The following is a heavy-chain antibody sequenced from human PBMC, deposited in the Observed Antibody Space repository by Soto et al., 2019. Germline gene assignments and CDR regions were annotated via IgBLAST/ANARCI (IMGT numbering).Heavy chain of an antibody. CDR2: ISWNSGSI. CDR1: GFTFDDYA. Sequence: GGSLRLSCAASGFTFDDYAMHWVRQAPGKGLEWVSGISWNSGSIGYADSVKGRFTISRDNAKNSLYLQMNSLRAEDTALYYCAKEYIESIAAPHAGFDPWGQGTLVPVSS. V-gene: IGHV3-9*01. J-gene: IGHJ5*02. D-gene: IGHD6-6*01. CDR3: AKEYIESIAAPHAGFDP.